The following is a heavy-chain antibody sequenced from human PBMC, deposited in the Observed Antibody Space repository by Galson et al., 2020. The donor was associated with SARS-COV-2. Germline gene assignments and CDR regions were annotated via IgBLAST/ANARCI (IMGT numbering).Heavy chain of an antibody. D-gene: IGHD3-10*01. V-gene: IGHV3-73*01. CDR1: GFTFSGSA. Sequence: ASVTVSCAASGFTFSGSAMHWVRQASGKGLEWVGRISSKANTYATAYVASVKGRFTISRDDSKNTAYLQMNSLKTEDTALYYCIREWPMVRGVIVTDAFDIWGQGTMVTVSS. CDR2: ISSKANTYAT. J-gene: IGHJ3*02. CDR3: IREWPMVRGVIVTDAFDI.